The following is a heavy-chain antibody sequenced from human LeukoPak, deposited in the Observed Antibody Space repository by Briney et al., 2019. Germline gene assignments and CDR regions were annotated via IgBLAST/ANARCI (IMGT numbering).Heavy chain of an antibody. CDR3: ARELSQIVWGGLDY. J-gene: IGHJ4*02. V-gene: IGHV3-33*01. D-gene: IGHD2-21*01. CDR1: GFTFSAYG. CDR2: IQWDGSVQ. Sequence: PGGSLRLSCATSGFTFSAYGIHWVRQAPGKGLEWVAAIQWDGSVQYYADSVKGRFTISRDNSKNTVFLQMNSLRVEDTAVYYCARELSQIVWGGLDYGGQGTLVSVSS.